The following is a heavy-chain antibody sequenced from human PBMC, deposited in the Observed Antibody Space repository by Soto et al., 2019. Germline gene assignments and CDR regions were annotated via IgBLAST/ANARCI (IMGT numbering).Heavy chain of an antibody. CDR2: IKEDGSEK. Sequence: LRLSCAASGFTFNNFWMSWVRQAPGKGLEWVANIKEDGSEKYYVDSVKGRFTISRDNAKNSLYLQMNSLRAEDTAVYYCASNTYWGQGTLVTVSS. J-gene: IGHJ4*02. CDR3: ASNTY. CDR1: GFTFNNFW. V-gene: IGHV3-7*01.